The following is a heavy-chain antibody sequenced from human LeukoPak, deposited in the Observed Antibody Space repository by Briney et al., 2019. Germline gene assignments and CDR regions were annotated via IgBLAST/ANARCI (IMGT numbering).Heavy chain of an antibody. D-gene: IGHD3-9*01. Sequence: GGSLRLSCAASGFTFSSYGMHWVRQAPGKGLEWVAVIWYDGSNKYYADFVKGRFTISRDNSKNTLYLQMNSLRAEDTAVYYCARETIYYDILTGYYTGNEFDYWGQGTLVTVSS. V-gene: IGHV3-33*01. CDR2: IWYDGSNK. CDR1: GFTFSSYG. CDR3: ARETIYYDILTGYYTGNEFDY. J-gene: IGHJ4*02.